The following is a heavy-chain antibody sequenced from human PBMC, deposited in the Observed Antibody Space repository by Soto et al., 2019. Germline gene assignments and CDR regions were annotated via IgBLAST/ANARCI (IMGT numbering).Heavy chain of an antibody. CDR2: IIPIFGTA. CDR1: GGTFSSYA. D-gene: IGHD2-21*02. V-gene: IGHV1-69*13. J-gene: IGHJ4*02. CDR3: ARDQYCGGDCYTTGSY. Sequence: VASVKVSCKASGGTFSSYAISWVRKAPGQGLEWMGGIIPIFGTANYAQKFQGRVTITADESTSTAYMELSSLRSEDTAVYYCARDQYCGGDCYTTGSYWGQGTLVTVSS.